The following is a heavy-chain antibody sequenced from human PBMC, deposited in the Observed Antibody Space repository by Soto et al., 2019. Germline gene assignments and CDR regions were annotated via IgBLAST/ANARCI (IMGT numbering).Heavy chain of an antibody. CDR2: ISWNSGSI. D-gene: IGHD2-2*01. J-gene: IGHJ3*02. V-gene: IGHV3-9*01. CDR3: AKDSPPANCSSTSGYVGHAFDI. Sequence: GGSLRLSCAASGFTFDDYAMHWVRQAPGKGLEWVSGISWNSGSIGYADSVKGRFTISRDNAKNSLYLQMNSLRAEDTALYYCAKDSPPANCSSTSGYVGHAFDIWGQGTMVTVSS. CDR1: GFTFDDYA.